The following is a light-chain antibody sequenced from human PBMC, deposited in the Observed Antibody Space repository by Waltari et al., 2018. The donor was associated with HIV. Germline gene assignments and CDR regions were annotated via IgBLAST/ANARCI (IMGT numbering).Light chain of an antibody. CDR3: QQYNSDFYT. Sequence: DIQMTQSPSTLSVSVGDRVTITCRASQNINTWLAWYQQKPGKAPRLLIYKASTLEHGFPSRFSGSGSGTEFTLTISSLQPDDFATYYCQQYNSDFYTLGQGTKLEI. J-gene: IGKJ2*01. V-gene: IGKV1-5*03. CDR2: KAS. CDR1: QNINTW.